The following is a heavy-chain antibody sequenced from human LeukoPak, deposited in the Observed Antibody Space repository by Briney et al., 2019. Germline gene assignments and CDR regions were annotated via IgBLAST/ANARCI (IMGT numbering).Heavy chain of an antibody. CDR1: GFTFSSYW. Sequence: PGGSLRLSCAASGFTFSSYWMSWVRQAPGKGLEWVANIKQDGSEKYYVDSVKGRFTISRDNAKNSPYLQMNSLRAEDTAVYYCARSGSYHYGDYFDYWGQGTLVTVSS. V-gene: IGHV3-7*01. J-gene: IGHJ4*02. CDR2: IKQDGSEK. CDR3: ARSGSYHYGDYFDY. D-gene: IGHD1-26*01.